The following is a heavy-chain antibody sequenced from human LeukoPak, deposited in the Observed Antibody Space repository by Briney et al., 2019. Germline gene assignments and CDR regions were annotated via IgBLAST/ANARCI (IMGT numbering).Heavy chain of an antibody. CDR1: GGSFSGYY. Sequence: SETLSLTCAVYGGSFSGYYWSWIRQPPGKGLEWIGEINHSGSTNYNPSLKSRVTISVDTSKNQFSLKLSSVTAADTAVYYCARGAYSSSWYRFWFDPWGQGTQVTVSS. D-gene: IGHD6-13*01. CDR3: ARGAYSSSWYRFWFDP. CDR2: INHSGST. J-gene: IGHJ5*02. V-gene: IGHV4-34*01.